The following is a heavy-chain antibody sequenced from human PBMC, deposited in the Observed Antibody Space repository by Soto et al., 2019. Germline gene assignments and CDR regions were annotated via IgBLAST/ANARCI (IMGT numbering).Heavy chain of an antibody. V-gene: IGHV3-23*01. D-gene: IGHD1-26*01. CDR1: GFTFRNYA. Sequence: EVQLLESGGGLVQPGGSLRLSCAASGFTFRNYAMSWVRQAPGKGLEWVSAISGSGSSTYYADSVKGRFTISRDHSKNTLYLQMSSLRAEDTAVYYCAKDGWEILRGFDPWVQGNLVTVSS. CDR2: ISGSGSST. J-gene: IGHJ5*02. CDR3: AKDGWEILRGFDP.